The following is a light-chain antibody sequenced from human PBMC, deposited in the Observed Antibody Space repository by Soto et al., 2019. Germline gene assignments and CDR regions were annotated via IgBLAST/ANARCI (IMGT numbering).Light chain of an antibody. CDR2: EVI. Sequence: QSALTQPASVSGSPGQSITISCTGTSSDVGRYNYVSWFQHSPGKAPKLMIYEVINRPSGVSNRFSGSKSGNTASLTISGLQAYDDADYYCSSFTTSSTWVFGGGTKVTVL. V-gene: IGLV2-14*01. J-gene: IGLJ3*02. CDR1: SSDVGRYNY. CDR3: SSFTTSSTWV.